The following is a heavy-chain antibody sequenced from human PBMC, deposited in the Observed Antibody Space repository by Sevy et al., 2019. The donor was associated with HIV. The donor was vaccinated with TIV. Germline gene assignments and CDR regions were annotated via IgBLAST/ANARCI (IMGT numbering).Heavy chain of an antibody. CDR3: AREEVAYYYGMDV. Sequence: ASVKVSCKASGYTFTGYYMHWVRQAPGQGLEWMGWINPNSGGTNYAQKFQGRVTMTRDTSISTAYMELSRLRSDETAVYYCAREEVAYYYGMDVWGQGTTVTVSS. CDR2: INPNSGGT. CDR1: GYTFTGYY. J-gene: IGHJ6*02. V-gene: IGHV1-2*02.